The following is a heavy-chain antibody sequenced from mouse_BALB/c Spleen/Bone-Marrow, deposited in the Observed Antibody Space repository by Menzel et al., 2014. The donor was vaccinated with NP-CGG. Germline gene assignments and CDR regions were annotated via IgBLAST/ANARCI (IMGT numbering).Heavy chain of an antibody. CDR2: IDPANGNT. V-gene: IGHV14-3*02. CDR3: ASYVYGYYFDY. D-gene: IGHD2-2*01. J-gene: IGHJ2*01. CDR1: GFNIKDTY. Sequence: EVQWVESGAELVKPGASVKLSCTASGFNIKDTYMHWVKQRPEQGLEWIGRIDPANGNTKYDPKFQGKATITADTSSNTAYLQLSSLTSEDTAVYYCASYVYGYYFDYWGQGTTLTVSS.